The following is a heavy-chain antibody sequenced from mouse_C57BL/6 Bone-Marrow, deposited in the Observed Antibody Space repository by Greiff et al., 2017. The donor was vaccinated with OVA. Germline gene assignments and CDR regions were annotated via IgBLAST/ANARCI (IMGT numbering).Heavy chain of an antibody. CDR3: ARHYSNYGWYFDV. J-gene: IGHJ1*03. Sequence: EVKLMESGGDLVKPGGSLKLSCAASGFTFSDYGMHWVRQAPEKGLEWVAYISSGSSTIYYADTVKGRFTISRDNAKNTLFLQMTSLRSEDTAMYYCARHYSNYGWYFDVWGTGTTVTVSS. D-gene: IGHD2-5*01. V-gene: IGHV5-17*01. CDR1: GFTFSDYG. CDR2: ISSGSSTI.